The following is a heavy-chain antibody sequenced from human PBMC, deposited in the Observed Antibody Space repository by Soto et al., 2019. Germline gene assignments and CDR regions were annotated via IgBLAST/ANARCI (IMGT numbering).Heavy chain of an antibody. CDR2: INPSGGST. CDR3: ANSGDYGDYVADY. V-gene: IGHV1-46*03. J-gene: IGHJ4*02. CDR1: GYTFTSYY. D-gene: IGHD4-17*01. Sequence: QVQLVQSGAEVKKPGASVKVSRKASGYTFTSYYMHWVRQAPGQGLEWMGIINPSGGSTSYAQKLQGSVTMTRDTSTSTVYMELSSLRSEDTAVYYCANSGDYGDYVADYWGQGTLVTVSS.